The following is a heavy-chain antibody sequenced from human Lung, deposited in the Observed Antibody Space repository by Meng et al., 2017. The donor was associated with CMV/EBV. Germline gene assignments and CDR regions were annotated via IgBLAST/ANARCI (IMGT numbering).Heavy chain of an antibody. CDR3: ARGRDDDISLGYYYNRGFDV. Sequence: LXCTVSGGSITSYYWNWIRQPPGKKLEWIGDISHGGTSSYNPSLKSRVIITVDTSRNQFSLKLTSVAAADTAVYFCARGRDDDISLGYYYNRGFDVXGRGXTVTVSS. J-gene: IGHJ6*02. CDR1: GGSITSYY. D-gene: IGHD3-22*01. CDR2: ISHGGTS. V-gene: IGHV4-59*01.